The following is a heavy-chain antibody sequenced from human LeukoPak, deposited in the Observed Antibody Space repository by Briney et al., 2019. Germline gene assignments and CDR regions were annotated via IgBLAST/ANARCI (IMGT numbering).Heavy chain of an antibody. J-gene: IGHJ5*01. CDR2: IYSGGST. V-gene: IGHV3-53*01. Sequence: PGGSLRLSCAASGFTVSHTYVSWVRQAPGKGLEWVSVIYSGGSTYYGDSVKGRFTMSRDNSKNTLYLQMNSLRAEDTAVYYCARDGKSSGWFGWFDSWGQGTLVTVSS. D-gene: IGHD6-19*01. CDR3: ARDGKSSGWFGWFDS. CDR1: GFTVSHTY.